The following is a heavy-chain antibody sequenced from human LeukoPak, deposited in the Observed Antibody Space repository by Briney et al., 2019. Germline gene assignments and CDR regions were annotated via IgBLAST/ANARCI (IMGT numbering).Heavy chain of an antibody. D-gene: IGHD3-10*01. Sequence: SETLSHTCTVSGDSISSSSYYWGWSRQPPGKGLEWIGSIYYSGSTYYNPSLKSRVTISVDTSEDQFSLKLSSVTAAVTAVYYCARGRTMARGVINSRSWFDPWGQGTLVTVSS. CDR3: ARGRTMARGVINSRSWFDP. CDR1: GDSISSSSYY. CDR2: IYYSGST. V-gene: IGHV4-39*01. J-gene: IGHJ5*02.